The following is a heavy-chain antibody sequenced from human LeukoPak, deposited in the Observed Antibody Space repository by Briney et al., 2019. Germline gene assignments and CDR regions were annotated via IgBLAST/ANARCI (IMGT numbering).Heavy chain of an antibody. Sequence: GGSLRLSCAASGFTFSSYGMHWVRQAPGKGLEWVAVISYDGSNKYYADSVKGRFTISRDNSKNTLYLQMNSLRAEDTAVYYCAKDYGSGSYDDPFDYWGQGTLVTVSS. CDR1: GFTFSSYG. D-gene: IGHD3-10*01. CDR2: ISYDGSNK. J-gene: IGHJ4*02. CDR3: AKDYGSGSYDDPFDY. V-gene: IGHV3-30*18.